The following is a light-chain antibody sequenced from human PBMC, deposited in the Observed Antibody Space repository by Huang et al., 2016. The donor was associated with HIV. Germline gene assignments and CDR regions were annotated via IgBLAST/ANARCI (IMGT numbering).Light chain of an antibody. CDR2: DAA. CDR3: QQYHTWPPRYT. Sequence: EVVMTQSPATLSVSPGERATLSCRASQSVRRDLAWYQQQPGQAPRLLIYDAATRATDIPARFSGSGSGTEFTLTISSLQSEDFAFYYCQQYHTWPPRYTFGRGTKLEIK. J-gene: IGKJ2*01. CDR1: QSVRRD. V-gene: IGKV3-15*01.